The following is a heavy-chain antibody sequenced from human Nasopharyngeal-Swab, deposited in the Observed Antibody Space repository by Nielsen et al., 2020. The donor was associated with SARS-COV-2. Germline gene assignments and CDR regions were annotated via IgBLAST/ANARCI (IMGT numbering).Heavy chain of an antibody. V-gene: IGHV5-51*01. CDR3: VRQDTVMYKGALDI. Sequence: KVSCKGSGYSFPTYWIGWVRRMPGKGLEWMGIIYPGDSDIRYSPSFQGQVTISADKSISTAYLQWSSLKASDTAIYYCVRQDTVMYKGALDIWGQGTMVTVSS. J-gene: IGHJ3*02. CDR2: IYPGDSDI. CDR1: GYSFPTYW. D-gene: IGHD5-18*01.